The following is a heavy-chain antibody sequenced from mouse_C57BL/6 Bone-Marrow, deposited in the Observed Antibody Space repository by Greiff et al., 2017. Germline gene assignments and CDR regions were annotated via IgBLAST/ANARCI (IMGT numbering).Heavy chain of an antibody. Sequence: QVQLKQSGAELARPGASVKLSCKASGYTFTSYGISWVKQRTGQGLEWIGEIYPRSGNTYYNEKFTGKATLTADKSSSTAYMELRSLTSEDSAVYFCARCASIYYDYDRLYWGQGTLVTVSA. V-gene: IGHV1-81*01. CDR2: IYPRSGNT. CDR3: ARCASIYYDYDRLY. D-gene: IGHD2-4*01. J-gene: IGHJ3*01. CDR1: GYTFTSYG.